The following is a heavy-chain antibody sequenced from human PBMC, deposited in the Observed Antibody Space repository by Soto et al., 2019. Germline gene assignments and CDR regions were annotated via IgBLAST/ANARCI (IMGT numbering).Heavy chain of an antibody. CDR3: AILGTYYFDNSDNYFDF. Sequence: QVQLVQSGAEEMKPGASVKVSCKASGYTLTRYSIHWMRQAPGQRLEWMGWINACNGNTKFSQKFQGRVTITRDTSASTAYMELRGLRSEDTAVYYCAILGTYYFDNSDNYFDFWGQGTLVTVSS. V-gene: IGHV1-3*05. CDR2: INACNGNT. D-gene: IGHD3-22*01. CDR1: GYTLTRYS. J-gene: IGHJ4*02.